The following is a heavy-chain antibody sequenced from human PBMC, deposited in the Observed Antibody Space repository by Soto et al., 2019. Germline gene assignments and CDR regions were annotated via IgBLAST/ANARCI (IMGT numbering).Heavy chain of an antibody. CDR1: GGSITSSY. CDR3: ARGEDAFFYYGLDV. CDR2: IYDTGISGYTPST. J-gene: IGHJ6*02. Sequence: SETLSLTCTVPGGSITSSYWSWIRRPPGKGLEWIAYIYDTGISGYTPSTSYNPSLKSRVTMSVDTSKSQFSLKLTSVTAADTAVYYCARGEDAFFYYGLDVWGQGITVTVSS. V-gene: IGHV4-59*01.